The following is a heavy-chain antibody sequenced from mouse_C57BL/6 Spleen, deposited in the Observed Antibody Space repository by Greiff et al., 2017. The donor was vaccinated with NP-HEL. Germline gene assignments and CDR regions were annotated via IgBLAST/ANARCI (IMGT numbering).Heavy chain of an antibody. V-gene: IGHV1-18*01. CDR2: INPNNGGT. CDR1: GYTFTDYN. J-gene: IGHJ2*01. CDR3: ARSHGSHFDY. Sequence: EVQLQQSGPELVKPGASVKIPCKASGYTFTDYNMDWVKQSHGKSLEWIGDINPNNGGTIYNQKFKGKATLTVDKSSSTAYMELRSLTSEDTAVYYWARSHGSHFDYWGQGTTLTVSA. D-gene: IGHD1-1*01.